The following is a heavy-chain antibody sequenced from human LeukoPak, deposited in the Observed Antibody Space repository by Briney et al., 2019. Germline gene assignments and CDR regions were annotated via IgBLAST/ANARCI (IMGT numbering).Heavy chain of an antibody. CDR2: ISDYNGNT. V-gene: IGHV1-18*01. CDR1: GYTFTSYG. Sequence: VASVKVSCKASGYTFTSYGISWVRQAPGQGLEWMGWISDYNGNTNYAQKLQGRVTMTTDTSTSTAYMELRSLRSDDTAVYYCVRDLYRDSLPVSWFDPWGQGTLVTVSS. CDR3: VRDLYRDSLPVSWFDP. D-gene: IGHD4-11*01. J-gene: IGHJ5*02.